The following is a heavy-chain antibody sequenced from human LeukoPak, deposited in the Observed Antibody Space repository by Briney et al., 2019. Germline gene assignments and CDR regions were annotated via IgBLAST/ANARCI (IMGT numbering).Heavy chain of an antibody. D-gene: IGHD3-10*01. V-gene: IGHV1-18*01. CDR1: GYTFTNYG. CDR2: ISAYSGNT. Sequence: ASVKVSCKASGYTFTNYGISWVRQARGQGLEWMGWISAYSGNTNDAQKFRDSVRMPRDKSISTAYMELSRLRSDATAVYYCARDMAGFYFDYWGQGTLVTVSS. CDR3: ARDMAGFYFDY. J-gene: IGHJ4*02.